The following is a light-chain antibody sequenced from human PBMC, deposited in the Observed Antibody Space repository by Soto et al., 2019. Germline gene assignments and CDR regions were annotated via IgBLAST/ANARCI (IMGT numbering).Light chain of an antibody. CDR1: QSISSR. J-gene: IGKJ5*01. CDR2: DAS. V-gene: IGKV3D-20*01. Sequence: TQSPSTLSASVGDRVTITCRASQSISSRVAWYQQKPGQAPRLLMYDASRRAFGIPDRFSGSGSGTDFTLTISRLEPEDFAVYYCQQYGNSPITFGQGTRLEIK. CDR3: QQYGNSPIT.